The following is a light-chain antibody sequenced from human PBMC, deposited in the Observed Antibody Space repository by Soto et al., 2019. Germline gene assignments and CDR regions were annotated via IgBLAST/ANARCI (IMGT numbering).Light chain of an antibody. V-gene: IGKV3-20*01. Sequence: EIVLTQSPGTLSLSPGERATLSCSASQSVSSSHLAWYQQKPGQAPRLLIYGASSRATGIPDRFSGSGSGTDFTLTISRLEPEEFAVYYCQQYGSSPVFGQGTKLEIK. CDR3: QQYGSSPV. CDR2: GAS. J-gene: IGKJ2*01. CDR1: QSVSSSH.